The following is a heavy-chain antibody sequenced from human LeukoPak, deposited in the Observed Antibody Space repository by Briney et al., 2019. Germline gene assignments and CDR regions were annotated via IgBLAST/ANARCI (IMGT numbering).Heavy chain of an antibody. CDR3: ARARYSSSAFDY. Sequence: SETLSLTCTVSGGSTSSYYWSWIRQPPGKRLEWIGYIYYSGSTNYNPSLKSRVTISLETSKNRFSLILSSVTAADTAVYYCARARYSSSAFDYWGQGTLVTVSS. CDR2: IYYSGST. D-gene: IGHD6-6*01. V-gene: IGHV4-59*01. CDR1: GGSTSSYY. J-gene: IGHJ4*02.